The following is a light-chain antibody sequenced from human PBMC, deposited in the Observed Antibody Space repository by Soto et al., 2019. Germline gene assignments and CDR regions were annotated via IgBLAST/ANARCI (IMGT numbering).Light chain of an antibody. V-gene: IGKV1-5*03. J-gene: IGKJ2*01. CDR2: KAS. CDR1: QSISSW. Sequence: DIPMTQSPSTLSASVGDRVTITCRASQSISSWLAWYQQKPGKAPNLLIYKASSLESGVPSRFSGSGSGTEFTLTISSLQPDDFATYYCQQYNSYSRTFGQGTKLEIK. CDR3: QQYNSYSRT.